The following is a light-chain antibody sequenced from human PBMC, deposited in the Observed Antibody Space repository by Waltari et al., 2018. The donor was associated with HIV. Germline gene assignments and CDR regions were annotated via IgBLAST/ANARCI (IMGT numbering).Light chain of an antibody. CDR2: LNSDGSH. CDR3: QTWGTGIWV. V-gene: IGLV4-69*01. J-gene: IGLJ3*02. Sequence: QLVLTQSPSASASLGASVKLTCTLSSGHSSYAIAWHQQQPGKGPRYLMKLNSDGSHSKGDGIPDRFSGSSSGAERYLTISSLQSEDEADYYCQTWGTGIWVFGGGTKVTVL. CDR1: SGHSSYA.